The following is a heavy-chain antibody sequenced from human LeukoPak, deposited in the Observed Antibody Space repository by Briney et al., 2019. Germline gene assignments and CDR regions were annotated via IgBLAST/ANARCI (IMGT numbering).Heavy chain of an antibody. Sequence: PSETLSLTCTVSGGSISSSSYYWSWIRQPPGKGVEWIGYIYYSGSTYYNPSLKSRVTISVDTSKNQFSLKLSSVTAADTAVYYCAGSSGPAGWFDPWGQGTLVTVSS. CDR3: AGSSGPAGWFDP. J-gene: IGHJ5*02. D-gene: IGHD3-22*01. CDR2: IYYSGST. CDR1: GGSISSSSYY. V-gene: IGHV4-30-4*08.